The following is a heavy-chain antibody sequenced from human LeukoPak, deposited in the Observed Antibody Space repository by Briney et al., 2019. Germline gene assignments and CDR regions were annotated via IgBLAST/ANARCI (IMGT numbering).Heavy chain of an antibody. V-gene: IGHV4-34*01. Sequence: PSETLSLTCAVYGGSFSGYYWSWIRQPPGKGLEWIGEINHSGSTNYNPSLKSRVTISVDTSKNQFSLKLSSVTAADTAVYYCARGLGSSGPNKGPFDYWGQGTLVTVSS. J-gene: IGHJ4*02. CDR2: INHSGST. CDR1: GGSFSGYY. CDR3: ARGLGSSGPNKGPFDY. D-gene: IGHD3-22*01.